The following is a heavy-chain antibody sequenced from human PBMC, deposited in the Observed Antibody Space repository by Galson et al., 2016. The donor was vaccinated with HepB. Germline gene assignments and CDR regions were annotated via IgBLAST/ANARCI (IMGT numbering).Heavy chain of an antibody. CDR1: GGSISTYY. V-gene: IGHV4-59*01. Sequence: ETLSLTCIVSGGSISTYYWHWIRQPPGKGQEWIGYIYYSGSTNSNPSLKSRVTISVDTSKNQFSLKLSSVTAADTAVYFCARGDSTGWYRFDSWGQGTLVTVSS. CDR3: ARGDSTGWYRFDS. D-gene: IGHD6-19*01. J-gene: IGHJ4*02. CDR2: IYYSGST.